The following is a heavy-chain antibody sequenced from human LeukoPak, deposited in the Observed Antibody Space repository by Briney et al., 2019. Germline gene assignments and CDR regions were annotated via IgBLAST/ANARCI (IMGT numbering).Heavy chain of an antibody. V-gene: IGHV1-18*01. CDR1: GYTFTSYG. D-gene: IGHD2-15*01. CDR2: ISAYNGNT. CDR3: ASVGACSGGSCYDFDY. J-gene: IGHJ4*02. Sequence: ASVKVSCKASGYTFTSYGISGVRQAPGQGLEWMGWISAYNGNTNYAQKLQGSVTMTTDTSTSTAYMELRSLRSDDTAVYYCASVGACSGGSCYDFDYWGQGTLVTVSS.